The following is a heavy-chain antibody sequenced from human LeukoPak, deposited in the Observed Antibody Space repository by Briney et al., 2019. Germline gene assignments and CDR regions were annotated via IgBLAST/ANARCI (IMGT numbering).Heavy chain of an antibody. CDR3: ASVLRFLEGLLDY. J-gene: IGHJ4*02. Sequence: GSSVEVSCKASGGTFSSYAFSWVRPAPGQGLEWMGGIIPIVDTANYAQKFQGRVTITADESTSTAYMELSSLRSEDTAVYYCASVLRFLEGLLDYWGQGTLVTVSS. CDR2: IIPIVDTA. CDR1: GGTFSSYA. V-gene: IGHV1-69*01. D-gene: IGHD3-3*01.